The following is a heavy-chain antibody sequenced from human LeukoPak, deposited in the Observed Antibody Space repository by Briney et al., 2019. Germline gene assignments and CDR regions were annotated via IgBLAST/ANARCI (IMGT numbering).Heavy chain of an antibody. CDR2: INYSGGA. Sequence: SETLSLTCTVSGGSISSGGYYWTWIRQHPGKGLEWIGYINYSGGAYYNPSLKSRVTISVDTSKNHFSLKLSSVTAADTAVYYCARDLGYSSSPDYYYYGMDVWGQGTTVTVSS. D-gene: IGHD6-6*01. CDR1: GGSISSGGYY. J-gene: IGHJ6*02. CDR3: ARDLGYSSSPDYYYYGMDV. V-gene: IGHV4-31*03.